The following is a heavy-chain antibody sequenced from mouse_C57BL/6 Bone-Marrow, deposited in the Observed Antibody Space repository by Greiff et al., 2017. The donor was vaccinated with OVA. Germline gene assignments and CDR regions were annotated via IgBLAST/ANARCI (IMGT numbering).Heavy chain of an antibody. D-gene: IGHD1-1*01. J-gene: IGHJ4*01. CDR3: ARPPYYYGSSYEAMDY. CDR1: GYAFTNYL. V-gene: IGHV1-54*01. Sequence: QVQLQQSGAELVRPGTSVKVSCKASGYAFTNYLIEWVKQRPGQGLEWIGVINPGSGGTNYNEKFKGKATLTADKSSSTAYMQLSSLTSEDSAVDFCARPPYYYGSSYEAMDYWGQGTSVTVSS. CDR2: INPGSGGT.